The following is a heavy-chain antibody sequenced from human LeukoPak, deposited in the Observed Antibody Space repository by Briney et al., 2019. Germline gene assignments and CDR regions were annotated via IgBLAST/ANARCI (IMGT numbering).Heavy chain of an antibody. CDR2: ISWNSGSI. CDR1: GFTFDDYA. Sequence: GGSLRLSCAASGFTFDDYAMHWVRQAPGKGLEWVSGISWNSGSIGYADSVKGRFTISRDNAKNSLYLQMNSLRAEDTALYYCAKSPSRVLGWLHKVYYFDYWGQGTLVTVSS. D-gene: IGHD5-24*01. J-gene: IGHJ4*02. CDR3: AKSPSRVLGWLHKVYYFDY. V-gene: IGHV3-9*01.